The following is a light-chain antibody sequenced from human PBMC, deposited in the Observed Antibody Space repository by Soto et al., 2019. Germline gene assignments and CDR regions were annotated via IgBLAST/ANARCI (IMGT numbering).Light chain of an antibody. J-gene: IGLJ1*01. CDR3: AAWDDSLNGPFYV. CDR1: SSNIGSNA. V-gene: IGLV1-44*01. CDR2: SNN. Sequence: QSVLTQPPSASGTPGQRVTSSCSGSSSNIGSNAVNWYQQLPGTAPKRLIYSNNQRPSGVPDRFSGYKSGPSASVAISGLQSEDEADYYCAAWDDSLNGPFYVFGSGTKLTVL.